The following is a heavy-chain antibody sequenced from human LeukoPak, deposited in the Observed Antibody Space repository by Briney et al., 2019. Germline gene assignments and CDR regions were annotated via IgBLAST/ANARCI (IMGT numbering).Heavy chain of an antibody. CDR3: ARDRLSGSYIDY. CDR1: GFTFSSYA. Sequence: GGSLRLSCAASGFTFSSYAMSWVRQAPGKGLEWVSVISGSGGSTYYADSVKGRFTISRDNAKNSMYLQMNSLRAEDSTVYYCARDRLSGSYIDYWGQGTLVTVSS. V-gene: IGHV3-23*01. J-gene: IGHJ4*02. CDR2: ISGSGGST. D-gene: IGHD1-26*01.